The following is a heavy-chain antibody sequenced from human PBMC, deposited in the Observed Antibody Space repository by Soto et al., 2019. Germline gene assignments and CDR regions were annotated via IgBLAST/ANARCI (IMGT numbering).Heavy chain of an antibody. D-gene: IGHD6-13*01. CDR3: AKDPGIPAAGKAYYLDY. CDR2: ISYDGSNK. Sequence: LRVYWAASGCTVGRDGMHWVRQAPGKGLEWVAVISYDGSNKYYADSVKGRFTISRDNSKNTLYLQMNSLRAEDTAVYYCAKDPGIPAAGKAYYLDYWGQGTLVTVSS. CDR1: GCTVGRDG. J-gene: IGHJ4*02. V-gene: IGHV3-30*18.